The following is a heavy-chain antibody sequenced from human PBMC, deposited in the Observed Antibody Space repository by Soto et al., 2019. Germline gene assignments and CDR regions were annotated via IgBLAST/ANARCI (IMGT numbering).Heavy chain of an antibody. CDR2: IDPRDSYT. J-gene: IGHJ4*02. V-gene: IGHV5-10-1*01. CDR1: GYNFSSHW. D-gene: IGHD4-17*01. Sequence: EVQLVQSGAEVKKPGESLRISCKGSGYNFSSHWINWVRQMPGKGLEWMGRIDPRDSYTNYSPSFQGRVTFSTDKSISTAYLQWNSLKASDAAMYYCAGRGEYGDPPEDYWGQGTLVTVSS. CDR3: AGRGEYGDPPEDY.